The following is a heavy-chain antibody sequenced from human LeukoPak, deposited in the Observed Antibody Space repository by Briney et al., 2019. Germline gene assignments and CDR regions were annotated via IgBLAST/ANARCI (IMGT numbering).Heavy chain of an antibody. CDR2: IYHSGST. Sequence: SETLSLTCTVSGGSISSYYWSWIRQPAGKGLEWIGYIYHSGSTYYNPSLKSRVTISVDRSKNHFSLKLSSVTAADTAVYYCARAVPYCSSTSCYTYYYMDVWGKGTTVTVSS. V-gene: IGHV4-59*06. D-gene: IGHD2-2*02. J-gene: IGHJ6*03. CDR3: ARAVPYCSSTSCYTYYYMDV. CDR1: GGSISSYY.